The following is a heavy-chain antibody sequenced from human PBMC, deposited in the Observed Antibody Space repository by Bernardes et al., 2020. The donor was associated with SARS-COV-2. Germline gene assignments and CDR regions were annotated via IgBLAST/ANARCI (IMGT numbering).Heavy chain of an antibody. CDR2: INSDGSTI. CDR1: GFTFSSSW. J-gene: IGHJ6*02. D-gene: IGHD3-3*01. V-gene: IGHV3-74*01. Sequence: GGSLILSCAASGFTFSSSWMHWVRQAPGKGLVWVSRINSDGSTISYADSVKGRFTISRDNSKNTLYLQMNSLRAEDTAVYYCARDRPGTIFSSGYYGMDVWGQGTTVTVSS. CDR3: ARDRPGTIFSSGYYGMDV.